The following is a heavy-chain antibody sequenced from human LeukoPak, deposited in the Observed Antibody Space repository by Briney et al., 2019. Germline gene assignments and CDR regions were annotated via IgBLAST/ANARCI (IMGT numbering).Heavy chain of an antibody. CDR3: AKVRYQLLIDY. Sequence: GGSLRLSCAASGFTFNTYGMHWVRQAPGKGLGWVAFIRYDGNYKYYADSVKGRFTISRDNSKNTLYLQMNSLRADDTAVYYCAKVRYQLLIDYWGQGTLVTVSS. J-gene: IGHJ4*02. D-gene: IGHD2-2*01. V-gene: IGHV3-30*02. CDR1: GFTFNTYG. CDR2: IRYDGNYK.